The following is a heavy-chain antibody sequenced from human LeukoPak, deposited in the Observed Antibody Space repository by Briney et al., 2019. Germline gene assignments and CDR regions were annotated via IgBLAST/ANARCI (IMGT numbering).Heavy chain of an antibody. CDR2: IVVGSGDT. CDR3: AAELSIAAAGADY. CDR1: GFTFTSSA. D-gene: IGHD6-13*01. V-gene: IGHV1-58*01. J-gene: IGHJ4*02. Sequence: VTSVKVSCKASGFTFTSSAVQWERQARGQRLEWIGWIVVGSGDTNYAQKFQERVTITRDMSTSTAYMELSSLRSEDTAVYYCAAELSIAAAGADYWGQGTLVTVSS.